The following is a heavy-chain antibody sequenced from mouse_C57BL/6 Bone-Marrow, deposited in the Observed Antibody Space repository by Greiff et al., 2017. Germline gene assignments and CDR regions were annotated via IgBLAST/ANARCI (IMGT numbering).Heavy chain of an antibody. V-gene: IGHV1-18*01. Sequence: VHVKQSGPELVKPGASVKIPCKASGYTFTDYNMDWVKQSHGKSLEWIGDINPNNGGTIYNQKFKGKATLTVDKSSSTAYMELRSLTSEDTAVYYCARKGDSNYVNAMDYWGQGTSVTVSS. CDR1: GYTFTDYN. D-gene: IGHD2-5*01. J-gene: IGHJ4*01. CDR2: INPNNGGT. CDR3: ARKGDSNYVNAMDY.